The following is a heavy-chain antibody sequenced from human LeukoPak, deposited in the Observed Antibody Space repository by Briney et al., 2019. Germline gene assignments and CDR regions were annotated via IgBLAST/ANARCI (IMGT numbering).Heavy chain of an antibody. CDR2: ISSSSSTI. V-gene: IGHV3-48*01. J-gene: IGHJ5*01. CDR1: GFTFSSYS. D-gene: IGHD6-13*01. Sequence: GGSLRLSCAASGFTFSSYSMNWVRQAPGKGLEWVSYISSSSSTIYYADSVKGRFTISRDNAKNSLYLQMNSLRAEDTAVYYCARDTRKSVYSSSWYAFWGQGTLVTVSS. CDR3: ARDTRKSVYSSSWYAF.